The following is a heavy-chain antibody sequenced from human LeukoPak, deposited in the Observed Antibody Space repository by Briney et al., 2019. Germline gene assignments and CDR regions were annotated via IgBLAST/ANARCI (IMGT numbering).Heavy chain of an antibody. D-gene: IGHD4-17*01. V-gene: IGHV3-23*01. Sequence: GGSLRLSCAASGFTFGSYAMSWVRQAPGKEPEWVSAISGNGANTYYADSVKGRFTISRDNSKNTLYLEMNSLRAEDTAVYYCAKGTTVIRGGWFDPWGQGTLVTVSS. CDR3: AKGTTVIRGGWFDP. CDR2: ISGNGANT. J-gene: IGHJ5*02. CDR1: GFTFGSYA.